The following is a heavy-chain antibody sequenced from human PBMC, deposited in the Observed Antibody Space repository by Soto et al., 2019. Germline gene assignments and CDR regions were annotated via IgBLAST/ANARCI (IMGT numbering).Heavy chain of an antibody. CDR3: AKDEEWPPWRGYFGS. D-gene: IGHD3-3*01. J-gene: IGHJ4*02. Sequence: GGSLRLSCAASGFTFSNFGMTWVREAPGEGLEWVSGISGSGTNTYYAESVKGRFTVSRDNSKDTLFLHIASLKADDTAVYYCAKDEEWPPWRGYFGSWGQGTLVTVSS. CDR1: GFTFSNFG. CDR2: ISGSGTNT. V-gene: IGHV3-23*01.